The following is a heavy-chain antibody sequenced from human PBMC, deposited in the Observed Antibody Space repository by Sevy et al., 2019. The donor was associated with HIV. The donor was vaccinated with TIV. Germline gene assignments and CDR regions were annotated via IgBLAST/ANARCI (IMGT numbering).Heavy chain of an antibody. CDR2: IDWDDDK. V-gene: IGHV2-70*01. Sequence: SGPTLVNPTQTLTLTCTFSGFSLSTSGMCVSWISQPPGKALEWLALIDWDDDKYYSTSLKTRLTISKDTSKNQVVLTMTNMDPVDTATYYCTRNRGIGKSEAFDIWGQGTMVTVSS. D-gene: IGHD3-10*01. CDR3: TRNRGIGKSEAFDI. J-gene: IGHJ3*02. CDR1: GFSLSTSGMC.